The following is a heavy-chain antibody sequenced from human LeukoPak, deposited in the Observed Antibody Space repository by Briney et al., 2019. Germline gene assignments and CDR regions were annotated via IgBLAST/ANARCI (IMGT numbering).Heavy chain of an antibody. CDR1: GFTFSNYA. Sequence: GGSLRLSCAASGFTFSNYAMSWVRQAPGKGLEWVSVIYSGGSTYYADSVKGRFTISRDNSKNTLYLQMNSLRAEDTAVYYCARMTYYYGSGNGYWGQGTLVTVSS. J-gene: IGHJ4*02. V-gene: IGHV3-53*01. CDR3: ARMTYYYGSGNGY. CDR2: IYSGGST. D-gene: IGHD3-10*01.